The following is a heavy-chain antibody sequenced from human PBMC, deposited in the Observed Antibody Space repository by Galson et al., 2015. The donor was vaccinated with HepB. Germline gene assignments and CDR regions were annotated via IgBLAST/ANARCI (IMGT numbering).Heavy chain of an antibody. J-gene: IGHJ5*02. CDR2: INAGNGNT. D-gene: IGHD6-13*01. CDR1: GYTFTSYA. Sequence: SVKVSCKASGYTFTSYAMHWVRQAPGQRLEWMGWINAGNGNTKYSQKFQGRVTITRDTSASTAYMELSSLRSEDTAVYYCARGDSSSWYFVRGFDPWGQGTLVTVSS. CDR3: ARGDSSSWYFVRGFDP. V-gene: IGHV1-3*01.